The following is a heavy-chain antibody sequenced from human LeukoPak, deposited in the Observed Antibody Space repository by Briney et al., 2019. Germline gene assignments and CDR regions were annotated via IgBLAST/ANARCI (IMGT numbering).Heavy chain of an antibody. J-gene: IGHJ4*02. V-gene: IGHV4-34*01. Sequence: SETLSLTCAVYGGSFSGYCWSWIRQPPGKGLEWIGEINHSGSTNYNPSLKSRVTISVDTSKNQFSLKLSSVTAADTAVYYCASLFMSPSWGQGTLVTVSS. CDR2: INHSGST. CDR1: GGSFSGYC. D-gene: IGHD3-10*02. CDR3: ASLFMSPS.